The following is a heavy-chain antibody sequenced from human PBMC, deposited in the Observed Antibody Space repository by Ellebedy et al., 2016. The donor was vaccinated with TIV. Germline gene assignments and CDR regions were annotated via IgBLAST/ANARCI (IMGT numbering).Heavy chain of an antibody. CDR3: AGTSTAIPEFDY. CDR2: IYASGST. V-gene: IGHV4-59*01. D-gene: IGHD5-18*01. CDR1: GVSISGSY. Sequence: MPGGSLRLSCTVSGVSISGSYWSWIRQSPRKGLEWIGYIYASGSTQYNPSLRGRVAISLDTSQDQFSLRLNSVTAADTGIYYCAGTSTAIPEFDYWGQGTVVTVSA. J-gene: IGHJ4*02.